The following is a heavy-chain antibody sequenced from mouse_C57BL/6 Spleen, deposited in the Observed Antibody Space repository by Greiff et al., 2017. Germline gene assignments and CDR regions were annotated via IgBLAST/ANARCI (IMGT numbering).Heavy chain of an antibody. CDR2: IHPNSGST. CDR1: GYTFTSYW. V-gene: IGHV1-64*01. Sequence: VQLQQPGAELVKPGASVKLSCKASGYTFTSYWMPWVKQRPGQGLGWIGMIHPNSGSTNYNEKFKSKATLTADKSSSTAYMPLSSLTSEDSAVYDCARADGDEGYYFDYWGQGTTLTVSA. D-gene: IGHD2-13*01. CDR3: ARADGDEGYYFDY. J-gene: IGHJ2*01.